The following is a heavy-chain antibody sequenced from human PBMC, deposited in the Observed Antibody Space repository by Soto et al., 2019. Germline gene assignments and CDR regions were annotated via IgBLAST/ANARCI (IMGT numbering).Heavy chain of an antibody. Sequence: QITLKESCPTLVKPTQTLTLTCTYSGFSLTTSGAVVGWIRQPPGNALEWLALISWKDDKRYTPGLESRITITKDTSKNQVILILTNMDPVDTATYFCAHRDGGNYYRWYFESWGQGTLVTVSS. CDR2: ISWKDDK. V-gene: IGHV2-5*01. J-gene: IGHJ4*02. CDR1: GFSLTTSGAV. CDR3: AHRDGGNYYRWYFES. D-gene: IGHD1-26*01.